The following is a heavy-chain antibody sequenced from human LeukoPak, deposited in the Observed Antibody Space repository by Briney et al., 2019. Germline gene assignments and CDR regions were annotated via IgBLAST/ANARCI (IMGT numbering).Heavy chain of an antibody. CDR1: GGSISSYY. J-gene: IGHJ6*03. V-gene: IGHV4-59*01. D-gene: IGHD3-16*01. Sequence: SETLSLTCTVSGGSISSYYWSWIRQPPGKGLEWIGYIYYSGSTNYNPSLKSRVTISVDTSKNQFSLKLSSVTAADTAVYYCARYVEDYYCYYMDVWGKGTTVTVSS. CDR3: ARYVEDYYCYYMDV. CDR2: IYYSGST.